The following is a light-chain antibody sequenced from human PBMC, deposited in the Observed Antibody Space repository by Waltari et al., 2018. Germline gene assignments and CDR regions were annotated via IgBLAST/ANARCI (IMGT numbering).Light chain of an antibody. CDR1: ALPKQY. CDR2: KDT. V-gene: IGLV3-25*03. J-gene: IGLJ2*01. CDR3: QSADSSGTSRV. Sequence: SYELTQPPSVSVPPGHTARITCFVDALPKQYAYWYQQSPGQAPVLMIYKDTKRPSGIPERFSGSASGTTVTLTISGVQAEDEAVYYCQSADSSGTSRVFGGGTKLTVL.